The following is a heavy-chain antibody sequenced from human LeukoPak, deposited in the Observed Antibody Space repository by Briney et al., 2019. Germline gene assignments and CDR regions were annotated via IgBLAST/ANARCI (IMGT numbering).Heavy chain of an antibody. CDR3: ARGVPTGIDYFDY. V-gene: IGHV3-7*01. CDR2: IKHDGSEK. Sequence: GGSLRLSCAASGFTFSNYRMTWVRQAPGKGLEWVANIKHDGSEKYYVDSVKGRFTVSRDNAKNSLSLQMTSLRAEDTAVYYCARGVPTGIDYFDYWGQGTLVTVSS. J-gene: IGHJ4*02. CDR1: GFTFSNYR. D-gene: IGHD1-1*01.